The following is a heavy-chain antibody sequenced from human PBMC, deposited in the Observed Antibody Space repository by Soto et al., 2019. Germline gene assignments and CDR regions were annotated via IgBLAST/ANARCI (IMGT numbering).Heavy chain of an antibody. CDR1: GGSISSNNYY. Sequence: QLQLQESGPGLVKPSETLSLTCTVSGGSISSNNYYWGWIRQPPGKGLEWIGSIYYSGTTYYNPSLKSRVTVSVDTSKNQFSLRLSSVTAADAAVYYCASIAVSGRYYYYCGLDVWGQGTTVTVSS. CDR3: ASIAVSGRYYYYCGLDV. J-gene: IGHJ6*02. V-gene: IGHV4-39*01. CDR2: IYYSGTT. D-gene: IGHD6-19*01.